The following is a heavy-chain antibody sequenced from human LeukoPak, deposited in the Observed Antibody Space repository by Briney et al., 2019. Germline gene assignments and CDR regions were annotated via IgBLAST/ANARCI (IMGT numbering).Heavy chain of an antibody. CDR3: ARKAYSSGWDNAFDI. J-gene: IGHJ3*02. CDR1: GYTFTGYY. Sequence: GASVKVSCKASGYTFTGYYMHWVRQAPGQWLEWMGRINPNSGGTNYAQKFQGRVTMTRDTSISTAYMELSRLRSDDTTVYYCARKAYSSGWDNAFDIWGQGTMVTVSS. CDR2: INPNSGGT. V-gene: IGHV1-2*06. D-gene: IGHD6-19*01.